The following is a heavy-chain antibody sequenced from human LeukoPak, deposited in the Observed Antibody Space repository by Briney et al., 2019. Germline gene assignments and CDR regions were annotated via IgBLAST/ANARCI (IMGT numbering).Heavy chain of an antibody. CDR1: GGSFSGYY. CDR3: ARGGRTISGRFSY. CDR2: ITDTGST. V-gene: IGHV4-34*01. D-gene: IGHD4/OR15-4a*01. J-gene: IGHJ4*02. Sequence: SETLSLTCTIHGGSFSGYYWSWIRQVPGKGLEWLGEITDTGSTDYSPSLKGRVTMSIDTSKNQHSLSLTSVTAADTAVYFCARGGRTISGRFSYWGRGTPVTVSS.